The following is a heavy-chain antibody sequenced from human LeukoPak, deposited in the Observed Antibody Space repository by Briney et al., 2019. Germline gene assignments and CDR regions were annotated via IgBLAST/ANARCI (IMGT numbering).Heavy chain of an antibody. D-gene: IGHD3-22*01. V-gene: IGHV1-18*01. CDR1: GYIFTSYG. CDR2: ISAYNGNT. Sequence: ASVKVSCKASGYIFTSYGISWVRQAPGQGLEWMGWISAYNGNTRYAQKLQGRVTLTTDTSTSTTYMELRSLRSDDTAVYYCARDDYDSSGHYWGQGTLVTVSS. CDR3: ARDDYDSSGHY. J-gene: IGHJ4*02.